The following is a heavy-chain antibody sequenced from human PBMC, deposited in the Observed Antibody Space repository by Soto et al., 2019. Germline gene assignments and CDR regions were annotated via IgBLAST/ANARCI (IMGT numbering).Heavy chain of an antibody. CDR3: ARGRKQWLVTTDFDH. CDR1: GYTFTSYD. V-gene: IGHV1-18*01. J-gene: IGHJ4*02. Sequence: GASVKVSCKASGYTFTSYDINWVRQATGQGLEWMGWISAYNGNTNYAQKLQGRVTMTTDTSTSTAYMELRSLRSDDTAVYYCARGRKQWLVTTDFDHWGQGTLVTVSS. CDR2: ISAYNGNT. D-gene: IGHD6-19*01.